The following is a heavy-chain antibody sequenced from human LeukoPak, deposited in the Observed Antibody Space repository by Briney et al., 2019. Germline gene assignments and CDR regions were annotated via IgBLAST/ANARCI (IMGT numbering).Heavy chain of an antibody. J-gene: IGHJ6*02. CDR3: ARDLLLRVGFGELYSLYYGMDV. V-gene: IGHV3-21*01. D-gene: IGHD3-10*01. Sequence: PGGSLRLSCAASGFTFSNYSMNWVRQAPGKGLEWVSSISTSGTSKYYADSVRGRFTISRDNAKNSLYLQMNSLRAEDAAVYYCARDLLLRVGFGELYSLYYGMDVWGQGTTVTVSS. CDR1: GFTFSNYS. CDR2: ISTSGTSK.